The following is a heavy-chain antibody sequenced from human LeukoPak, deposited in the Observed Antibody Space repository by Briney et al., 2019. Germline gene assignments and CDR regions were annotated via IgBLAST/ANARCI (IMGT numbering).Heavy chain of an antibody. D-gene: IGHD1-26*01. V-gene: IGHV3-11*04. J-gene: IGHJ4*02. Sequence: PGGSLRLSCAASGFTFSDYYMSWIRQAPAKGLEWIAYISSSGSSIQYAESVRGRFTISRDNAKTSLYLQMKRLRAEDTSIYYCARSPQWELPDYGGQGTLVTLSS. CDR3: ARSPQWELPDY. CDR1: GFTFSDYY. CDR2: ISSSGSSI.